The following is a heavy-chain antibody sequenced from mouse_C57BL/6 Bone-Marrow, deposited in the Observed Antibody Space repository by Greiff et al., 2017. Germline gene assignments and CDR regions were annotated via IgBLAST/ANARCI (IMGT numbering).Heavy chain of an antibody. J-gene: IGHJ2*01. D-gene: IGHD2-3*01. CDR2: IYPGSGST. V-gene: IGHV1-55*01. CDR1: GYTFTSYW. CDR3: AREDGFYWLGFDY. Sequence: QVQLQQSGAELVTPGASVKMSCKASGYTFTSYWITWVKQRPGHGLEWIGDIYPGSGSTNYNEKFKSKATLTVDTSSSTAYMQLSSLTSEDSAVYYCAREDGFYWLGFDYGGQGTTPTVTA.